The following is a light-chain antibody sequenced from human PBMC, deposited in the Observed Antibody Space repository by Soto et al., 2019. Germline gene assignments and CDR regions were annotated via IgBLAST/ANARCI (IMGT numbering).Light chain of an antibody. J-gene: IGKJ4*01. CDR1: QSVTSN. V-gene: IGKV3-15*01. CDR3: QQYNSWPLT. Sequence: EIVMTQSPATLSVSPGERATLSCRASQSVTSNLVWYQQKPGQAPRLLIYGPSTRATGIPARFSGSGSGTEFTLTISSLQSEDFAVYYCQQYNSWPLTFGGGTKVEIK. CDR2: GPS.